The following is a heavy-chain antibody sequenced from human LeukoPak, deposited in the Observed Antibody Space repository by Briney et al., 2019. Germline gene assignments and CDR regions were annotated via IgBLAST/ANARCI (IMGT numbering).Heavy chain of an antibody. V-gene: IGHV1-8*02. CDR1: GYTFGIYD. J-gene: IGHJ4*02. CDR2: INPNTGNT. D-gene: IGHD4-23*01. Sequence: GAAVKLSCKASGYTFGIYDINWVRQATGQGLEWMGWINPNTGNTGYAQKFQGRVTFTRDPSISTADMELSSLTSEDTAVYYCGRVLGGGNSGHFDYWGQRALVTVSS. CDR3: GRVLGGGNSGHFDY.